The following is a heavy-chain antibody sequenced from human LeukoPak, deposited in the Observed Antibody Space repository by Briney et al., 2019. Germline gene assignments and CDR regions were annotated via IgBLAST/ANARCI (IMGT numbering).Heavy chain of an antibody. CDR3: ASYYYGSGSELDY. CDR2: IYHSGST. V-gene: IGHV4-30-2*01. D-gene: IGHD3-10*01. Sequence: PSETLSLTCTVSGGSFSSGGYYWSWIRQPPGKGLEWIGYIYHSGSTYYNPSLKSRVTISLDRSKTQFSLKLSSVTAADTAVYYCASYYYGSGSELDYWGQGTLVTVSS. J-gene: IGHJ4*02. CDR1: GGSFSSGGYY.